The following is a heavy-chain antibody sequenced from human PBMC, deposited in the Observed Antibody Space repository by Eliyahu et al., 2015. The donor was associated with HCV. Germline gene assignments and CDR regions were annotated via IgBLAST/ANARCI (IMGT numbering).Heavy chain of an antibody. J-gene: IGHJ6*02. D-gene: IGHD3-3*02. CDR3: VRGGHSKNMDV. Sequence: QVQLQQWGAGLLKPSEILSRTCAVYGGSFSGYYWTWIRQFPGQGLEWIGEINQFGSTNYNPSLKGRVTISDDASKNQFSLKLSSVTAADTAVYYCVRGGHSKNMDVWSQGTTVTVSS. CDR2: INQFGST. CDR1: GGSFSGYY. V-gene: IGHV4-34*01.